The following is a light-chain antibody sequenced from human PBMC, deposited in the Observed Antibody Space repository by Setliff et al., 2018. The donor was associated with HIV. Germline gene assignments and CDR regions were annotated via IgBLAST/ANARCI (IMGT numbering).Light chain of an antibody. CDR1: SSDVGASKY. CDR3: YSYTTRSTYV. CDR2: EVS. J-gene: IGLJ1*01. V-gene: IGLV2-14*01. Sequence: QSALAQPASVSGSPGQSISISCTGTSSDVGASKYVSWYQLHPGTALKLIIYEVSNRPSGISNRFSASKSGNTASLTISGLQTEDEADYYCYSYTTRSTYVFGTGTKVTVL.